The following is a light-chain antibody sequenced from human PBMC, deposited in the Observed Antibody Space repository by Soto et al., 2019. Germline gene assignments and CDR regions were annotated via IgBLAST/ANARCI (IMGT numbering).Light chain of an antibody. Sequence: QSALTQPASVSGTPGQSITISCTGSSSDIGGYNYVSWYQQHPGKAPKLIIYEDNNRPSGVSDRFSGSRSGNTASLTISGLQSEDEADYYCAAYAGSSPWVFGGGTKLTVL. V-gene: IGLV2-14*01. J-gene: IGLJ3*02. CDR2: EDN. CDR3: AAYAGSSPWV. CDR1: SSDIGGYNY.